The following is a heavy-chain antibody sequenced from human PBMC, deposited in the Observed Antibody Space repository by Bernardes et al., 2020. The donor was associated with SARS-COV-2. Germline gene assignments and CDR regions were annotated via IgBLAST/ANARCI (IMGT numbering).Heavy chain of an antibody. Sequence: GGSLRLSCGASGFTFSRYWMSWVRQAPGKGLEWVANIKQDGSEKYYVDSVKGRFTISRDNAKNSLYLQMNSLRAEDTAVYYCREYQMSDTSDYWGQGTLVTVSS. J-gene: IGHJ4*02. CDR1: GFTFSRYW. CDR2: IKQDGSEK. CDR3: REYQMSDTSDY. D-gene: IGHD2-2*01. V-gene: IGHV3-7*01.